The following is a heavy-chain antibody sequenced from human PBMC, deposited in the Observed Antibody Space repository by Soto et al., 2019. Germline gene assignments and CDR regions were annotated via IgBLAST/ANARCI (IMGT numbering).Heavy chain of an antibody. CDR3: ARDQELYSSNYYGMDV. CDR2: INPSGGST. V-gene: IGHV1-46*01. CDR1: GYTFTSYY. J-gene: IGHJ6*02. D-gene: IGHD1-26*01. Sequence: ASVKVSCKASGYTFTSYYMHWVRQATGQGLEWMGIINPSGGSTSYAQKFQGRVTMTRDTSTSTVYMELSSLRSEDTAVYYCARDQELYSSNYYGMDVWGQGTTVTVSS.